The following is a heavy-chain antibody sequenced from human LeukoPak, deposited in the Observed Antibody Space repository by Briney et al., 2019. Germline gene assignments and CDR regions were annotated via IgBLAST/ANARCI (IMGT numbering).Heavy chain of an antibody. D-gene: IGHD6-19*01. CDR1: WVSLRACGVG. CDR3: AHRADSTGWYSIDY. J-gene: IGHJ4*02. V-gene: IGHV2-5*02. Sequence: ATLVDPPQTPPLTRTLSWVSLRACGVGGGPVPPPPRQRPWGVGLIYWDDYKRYSPSLKSRLTITKDTSKNQVVLTMTNMDPVDTATYYCAHRADSTGWYSIDYWGQGTLVTVSS. CDR2: IYWDDYK.